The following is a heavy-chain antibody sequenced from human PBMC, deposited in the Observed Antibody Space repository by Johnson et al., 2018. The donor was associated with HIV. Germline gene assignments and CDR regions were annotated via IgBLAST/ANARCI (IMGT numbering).Heavy chain of an antibody. J-gene: IGHJ3*02. V-gene: IGHV3-30*03. CDR1: GIIFSHYG. CDR3: ARDILESSSSVPDAFDI. Sequence: QVQLVESGGGVVQPGRSLRLSCTVSGIIFSHYGSRWVRQAPGKGLECVALISYDGIKTYYVDSVKARFTISRDDARNTLYLQMNSLRAEDTAVYYCARDILESSSSVPDAFDIWGQGTMVTVSS. CDR2: ISYDGIKT. D-gene: IGHD6-6*01.